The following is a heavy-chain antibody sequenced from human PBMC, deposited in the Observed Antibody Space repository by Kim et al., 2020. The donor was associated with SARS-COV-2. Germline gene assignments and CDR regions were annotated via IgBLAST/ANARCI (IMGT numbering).Heavy chain of an antibody. CDR1: GGSISSSSYY. Sequence: SETLSLTCTVSGGSISSSSYYWGWIRQPPGKGLEWIGSIYYSGSTYYNPSLKSRVTISVDTSKNQFSLKLSSVTAADTAVYYCARHNGYDYVWGSPHHSFDYWGQGTLVTVSS. V-gene: IGHV4-39*01. J-gene: IGHJ4*02. CDR3: ARHNGYDYVWGSPHHSFDY. CDR2: IYYSGST. D-gene: IGHD3-16*01.